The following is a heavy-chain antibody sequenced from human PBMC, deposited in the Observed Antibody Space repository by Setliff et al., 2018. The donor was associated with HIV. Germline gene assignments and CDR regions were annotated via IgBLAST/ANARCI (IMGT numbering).Heavy chain of an antibody. CDR1: GFAFGSYS. CDR3: VRDLLWAFDM. D-gene: IGHD3-10*01. V-gene: IGHV3-21*06. J-gene: IGHJ3*02. CDR2: ITKRADET. Sequence: GGSLRLSCAASGFAFGSYSMNWVRQAPGKGLEWISYITKRADETHYADSVKGRFSISRDTAKNSLYLQMNSLRPEDTALYYCVRDLLWAFDMWGPGTMVTVSS.